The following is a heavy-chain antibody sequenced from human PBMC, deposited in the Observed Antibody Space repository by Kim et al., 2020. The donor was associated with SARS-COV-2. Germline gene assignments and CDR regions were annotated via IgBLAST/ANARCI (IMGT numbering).Heavy chain of an antibody. CDR3: ARNTLGGSSPVGYYYCYGMDV. J-gene: IGHJ6*02. CDR2: IKQDGSEK. CDR1: GFTFSSYW. V-gene: IGHV3-7*01. D-gene: IGHD1-26*01. Sequence: GGSLRLSCAASGFTFSSYWMSWVRQAPGKGLEWVANIKQDGSEKYYVDSVKGRFTISRDNAKNSLYLQMNSLRAEDTAVYYCARNTLGGSSPVGYYYCYGMDVWGQGTTVTVSS.